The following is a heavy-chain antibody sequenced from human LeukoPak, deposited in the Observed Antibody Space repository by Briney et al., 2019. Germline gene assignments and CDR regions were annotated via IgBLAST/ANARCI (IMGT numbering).Heavy chain of an antibody. CDR2: INPNSGGT. V-gene: IGHV1-2*02. CDR3: ARDQVGNYISYGMDV. CDR1: GYTFTGYY. J-gene: IGHJ6*02. D-gene: IGHD1-7*01. Sequence: ASVKVSCKASGYTFTGYYMHWVRQAPGQGLEWMGWINPNSGGTNYAQKFQGRVTMTRDTPISTAYMELSRLRSDDTAVYYCARDQVGNYISYGMDVWGQGTTVTVSS.